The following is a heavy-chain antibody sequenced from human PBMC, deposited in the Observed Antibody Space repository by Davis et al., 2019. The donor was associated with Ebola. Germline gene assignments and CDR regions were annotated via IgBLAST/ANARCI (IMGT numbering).Heavy chain of an antibody. D-gene: IGHD3-3*01. CDR1: GFTFSSYS. Sequence: GGSLRLSCAASGFTFSSYSMNWVRQAPGKGLEWVSSISSSSSYIYYADSVKGRFTISRDNAKNSLYLQMNSLRAEDTAVYYCARGNTIFGVVIVESDAFDIWGQGTMVTVSS. CDR3: ARGNTIFGVVIVESDAFDI. CDR2: ISSSSSYI. V-gene: IGHV3-21*01. J-gene: IGHJ3*02.